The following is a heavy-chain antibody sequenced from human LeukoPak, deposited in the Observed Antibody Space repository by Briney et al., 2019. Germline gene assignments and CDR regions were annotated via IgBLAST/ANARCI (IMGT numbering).Heavy chain of an antibody. V-gene: IGHV3-23*01. J-gene: IGHJ4*02. CDR3: AKDSWLLPAFDY. Sequence: GGSLRLSCAASGFTFSSYSMNWVRQAPGKGLEWVSAISGSGGSTYYADSVKGRFTISRDNSKNTLYLQMNSLRAEDTAVYYCAKDSWLLPAFDYWGQGTLVTVSS. D-gene: IGHD2-15*01. CDR1: GFTFSSYS. CDR2: ISGSGGST.